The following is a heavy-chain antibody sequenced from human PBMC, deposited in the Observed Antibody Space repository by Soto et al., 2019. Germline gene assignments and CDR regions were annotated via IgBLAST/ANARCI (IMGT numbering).Heavy chain of an antibody. CDR2: ISGSDDST. D-gene: IGHD3-10*01. CDR1: GFTFSAYA. Sequence: PGGSLRLSCAASGFTFSAYAMSWVRQPPGKGLEWVSTISGSDDSTYYTDSVKGRFTTSRDNSKNTLYLQMNSLRAEDTAVYYCAKDPSLMIRAYYFDYWGQGTLVTVSS. J-gene: IGHJ4*02. V-gene: IGHV3-23*01. CDR3: AKDPSLMIRAYYFDY.